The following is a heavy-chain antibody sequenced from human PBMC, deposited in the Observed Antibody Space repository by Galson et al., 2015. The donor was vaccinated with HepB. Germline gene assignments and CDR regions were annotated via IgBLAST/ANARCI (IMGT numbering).Heavy chain of an antibody. CDR2: INPRGDIT. CDR3: ARGPPRYYDFWSGYPDDY. CDR1: GYTFSSYY. D-gene: IGHD3-3*01. V-gene: IGHV1-46*01. Sequence: SVKVSCKASGYTFSSYYVYWVRQAPGQGLERMGIINPRGDITSYAQKFQGRVTMISDTSTSTVYMELSSLRSEDTAVYYCARGPPRYYDFWSGYPDDYWGQGTLVTVSS. J-gene: IGHJ4*02.